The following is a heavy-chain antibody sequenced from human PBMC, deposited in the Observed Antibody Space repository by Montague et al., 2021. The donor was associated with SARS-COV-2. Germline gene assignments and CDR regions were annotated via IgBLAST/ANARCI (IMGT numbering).Heavy chain of an antibody. D-gene: IGHD5-18*01. J-gene: IGHJ4*02. Sequence: SETLSLTCTVSGASVSSGSHYWIWIRQPPGKGLEFIGYIYYSGSXKYNPSLKSRVTISVDTSTNQVSLKVSSATAADSAVYFCARGAGYSYGVDYWGQGTLVTVSS. CDR3: ARGAGYSYGVDY. CDR2: IYYSGSX. V-gene: IGHV4-61*01. CDR1: GASVSSGSHY.